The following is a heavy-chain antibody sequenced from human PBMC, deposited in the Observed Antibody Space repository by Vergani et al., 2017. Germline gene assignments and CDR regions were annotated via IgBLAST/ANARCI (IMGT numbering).Heavy chain of an antibody. Sequence: QVQLVQSGAEVKKPGASVKVSCKASGYTFTDNYLHWVRQAPGQGLEWMGRITPQNGGTQYAEKLKGRVTMTRDTSITTAYMELTSLTSDDTAVYYCVRGGTFDWLSTWGQGTLVTVSS. CDR3: VRGGTFDWLST. J-gene: IGHJ5*02. CDR1: GYTFTDNY. CDR2: ITPQNGGT. D-gene: IGHD3-9*01. V-gene: IGHV1-2*02.